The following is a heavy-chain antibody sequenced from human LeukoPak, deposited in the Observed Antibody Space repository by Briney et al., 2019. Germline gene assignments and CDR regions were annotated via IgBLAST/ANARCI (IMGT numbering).Heavy chain of an antibody. CDR2: INPNSGGT. D-gene: IGHD1-26*01. CDR3: ARDWEGLGEYWYFDL. V-gene: IGHV1-2*02. J-gene: IGHJ2*01. CDR1: GYTFTGYY. Sequence: VASVKVSCKASGYTFTGYYMHWVRQAPGQGLEWMGWINPNSGGTNYGQKFQGRVTMTRDTSISTAYMELSRLRSDDTAVYYCARDWEGLGEYWYFDLWGRGTLVTVFS.